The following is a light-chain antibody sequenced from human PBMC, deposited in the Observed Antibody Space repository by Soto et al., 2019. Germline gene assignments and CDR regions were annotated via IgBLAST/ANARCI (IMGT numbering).Light chain of an antibody. CDR2: DAS. CDR1: QNIRSS. CDR3: QQYDIWPPYT. V-gene: IGKV3-15*01. J-gene: IGKJ2*01. Sequence: EVVMTQSPASLSASPGERVTLSCRASQNIRSSLDWYQQRPGQAPRLLIYDASTMANGIPPRFSGGGSGTEFTVTISSLQSEDFAIYYCQQYDIWPPYTFGQGTKVEF.